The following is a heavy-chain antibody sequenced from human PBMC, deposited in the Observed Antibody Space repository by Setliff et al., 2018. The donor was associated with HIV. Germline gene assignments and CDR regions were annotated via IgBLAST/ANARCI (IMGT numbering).Heavy chain of an antibody. V-gene: IGHV1-2*02. Sequence: ASVKVSCKASGYTFIGHYIHWVRQAPGQGLEWMGWINPNGGDTKYAQKFQDRVSLTRDTSLSTAYMELSSLTSDDTAIYYCARDMFEIWERSLAKGDEFDPWGQGSLVTSPQ. CDR2: INPNGGDT. CDR3: ARDMFEIWERSLAKGDEFDP. J-gene: IGHJ5*02. D-gene: IGHD3-10*02. CDR1: GYTFIGHY.